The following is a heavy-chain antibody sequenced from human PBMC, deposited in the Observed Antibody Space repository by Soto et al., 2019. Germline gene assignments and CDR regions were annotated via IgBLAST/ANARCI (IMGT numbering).Heavy chain of an antibody. CDR2: ISGYNGDT. CDR3: AKKGQLPYYSYGMDV. D-gene: IGHD1-7*01. CDR1: GYTFTRYG. V-gene: IGHV1-18*01. Sequence: QGQLVQSGAEVKKPGASVKVSCKASGYTFTRYGISWVRQAPGQGLEWMGWISGYNGDTNYAQKLQGRVTMTIDTSTRTAYMELRSLISDDTAVDYCAKKGQLPYYSYGMDVWGQGTTVTVSS. J-gene: IGHJ6*02.